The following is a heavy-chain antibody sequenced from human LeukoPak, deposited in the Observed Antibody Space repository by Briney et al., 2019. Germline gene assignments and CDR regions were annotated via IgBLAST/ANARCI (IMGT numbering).Heavy chain of an antibody. D-gene: IGHD2-2*01. CDR1: GFTFSSYW. CDR2: INTDGDIT. J-gene: IGHJ4*02. V-gene: IGHV3-74*01. Sequence: GGSLRLSCAASGFTFSSYWMHWVRQAPGKGLAWVADINTDGDITRYADSLKGRFTISRDDAKNTLYLQMNSLRDEDTSIYYCARGGVQPVDYWGQGTLVTVSS. CDR3: ARGGVQPVDY.